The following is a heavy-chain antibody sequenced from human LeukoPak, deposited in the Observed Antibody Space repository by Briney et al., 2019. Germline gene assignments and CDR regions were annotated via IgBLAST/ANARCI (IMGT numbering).Heavy chain of an antibody. CDR3: ARDQVVVAATKYYYYYYYMDV. D-gene: IGHD2-15*01. Sequence: GGSLRLSCAASGFTFSSYSMNWVRQAPGKGLEWVSSISSSSSYIYYGDSVEGRLTTSRDNAKNSLYLKMNSLRAEDTAVYYCARDQVVVAATKYYYYYYYMDVWGKGTTVTVSS. V-gene: IGHV3-21*01. CDR2: ISSSSSYI. CDR1: GFTFSSYS. J-gene: IGHJ6*03.